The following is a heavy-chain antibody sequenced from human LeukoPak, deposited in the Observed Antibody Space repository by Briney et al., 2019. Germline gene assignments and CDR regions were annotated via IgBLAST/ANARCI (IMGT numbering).Heavy chain of an antibody. CDR2: ISYDGSNK. D-gene: IGHD3-16*01. Sequence: GGSLRLSCAASGFTFSSYAMHWVRQAPGKGLEWVAVISYDGSNKYYADSVKGRFTISRDNSKNTLYLQMNSLRAEDTAAYYCARGILGWGSGWFDPWGQGTLVTVSS. CDR1: GFTFSSYA. V-gene: IGHV3-30-3*01. J-gene: IGHJ5*02. CDR3: ARGILGWGSGWFDP.